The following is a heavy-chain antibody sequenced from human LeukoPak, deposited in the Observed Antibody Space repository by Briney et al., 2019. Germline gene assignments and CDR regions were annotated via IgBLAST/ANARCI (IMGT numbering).Heavy chain of an antibody. Sequence: SETLSLTCTVSGGSISSYYCSWIRQPPGKGLEWIGYIYYSGSTNYNPSLKSRVTISVDTSKNQFSLKLSSVTAADTAVYYCARASDDFWSGYLDYWGQGTLVTVSS. D-gene: IGHD3-3*01. CDR1: GGSISSYY. CDR3: ARASDDFWSGYLDY. V-gene: IGHV4-59*01. CDR2: IYYSGST. J-gene: IGHJ4*02.